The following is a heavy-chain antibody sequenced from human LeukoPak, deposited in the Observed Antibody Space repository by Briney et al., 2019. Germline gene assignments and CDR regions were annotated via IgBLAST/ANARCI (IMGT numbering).Heavy chain of an antibody. V-gene: IGHV1-2*06. CDR3: ARESSSGWYFNY. Sequence: ASVKVSCKASGYTFTGYYMHWVRQAPGQGLEWMGRINPNGGGTNYAQKFQGRVTMTRDTSISTAYMELSRLRPDDTAVYYCARESSSGWYFNYWGQGTLVTVSS. CDR1: GYTFTGYY. CDR2: INPNGGGT. J-gene: IGHJ4*02. D-gene: IGHD6-19*01.